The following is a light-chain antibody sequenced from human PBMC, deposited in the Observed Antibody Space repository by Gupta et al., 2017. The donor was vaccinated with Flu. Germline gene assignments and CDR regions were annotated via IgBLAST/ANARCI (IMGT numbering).Light chain of an antibody. CDR1: QSVNSY. CDR3: QQYNKWPRT. Sequence: PATLSVSLGERATLSCRASQSVNSYLAWYQHKPGHSPRLLIYGAFSRATGVPARFSGSGSGTEFTLTISSLQSEDSAVYYCQQYNKWPRTFGQGTKLEI. J-gene: IGKJ2*01. CDR2: GAF. V-gene: IGKV3-15*01.